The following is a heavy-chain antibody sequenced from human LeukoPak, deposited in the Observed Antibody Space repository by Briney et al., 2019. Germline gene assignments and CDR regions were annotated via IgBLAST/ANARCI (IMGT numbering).Heavy chain of an antibody. CDR2: INSDGSST. D-gene: IGHD6-19*01. J-gene: IGHJ4*02. CDR3: ARGNDGSGCEDY. Sequence: PGGSLRLSCAASGFTFSSYWMHWVRQAPGKGLVWVSRINSDGSSTSHADSVKGRFTISRDNAKNTLYLQMNSLRAEDTAVYYCARGNDGSGCEDYWGQGTLVTVSS. CDR1: GFTFSSYW. V-gene: IGHV3-74*01.